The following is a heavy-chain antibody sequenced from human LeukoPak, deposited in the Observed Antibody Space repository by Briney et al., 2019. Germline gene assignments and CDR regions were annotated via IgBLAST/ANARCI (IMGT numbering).Heavy chain of an antibody. Sequence: PGGSLRLSCAASGFTVSSNYMSWVRQAPGKGLEGVSVIYSGGSTYYADTVKGRFTISRDNSKNTLYLQMNSLRAEDTAVYYCARGIRQTLGTAGAFDIWGQGTMVTVAS. J-gene: IGHJ3*02. CDR1: GFTVSSNY. V-gene: IGHV3-53*01. CDR3: ARGIRQTLGTAGAFDI. CDR2: IYSGGST. D-gene: IGHD7-27*01.